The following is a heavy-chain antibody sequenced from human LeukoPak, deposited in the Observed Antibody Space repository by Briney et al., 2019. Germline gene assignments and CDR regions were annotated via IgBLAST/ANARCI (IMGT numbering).Heavy chain of an antibody. CDR3: ARGSEGYCSGGGCYYGMDV. J-gene: IGHJ6*01. Sequence: GGSLRLSCAASGFTFSSYAMNWVRQAPGKGLEWVSYISSSSSYIYYADSVKGRFTISRDNAENSLYLQMNSLRAEDTAVYYCARGSEGYCSGGGCYYGMDVWGQGTTVAVSS. D-gene: IGHD2-15*01. CDR1: GFTFSSYA. CDR2: ISSSSSYI. V-gene: IGHV3-21*01.